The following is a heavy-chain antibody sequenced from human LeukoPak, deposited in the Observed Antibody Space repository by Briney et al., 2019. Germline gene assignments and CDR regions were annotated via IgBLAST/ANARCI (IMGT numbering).Heavy chain of an antibody. J-gene: IGHJ4*02. D-gene: IGHD1-26*01. CDR3: AKGGSDYDDHGYSFDY. CDR2: ISSSGGNT. CDR1: GFTFSSYA. Sequence: GGSLRLSCAASGFTFSSYAMSWVRQAPGKGLEWVSAISSSGGNTYYADSVKGRFTISRDNSKNTLYLRMNSLRAEDTAVYYHAKGGSDYDDHGYSFDYWGQGALVTVSS. V-gene: IGHV3-23*01.